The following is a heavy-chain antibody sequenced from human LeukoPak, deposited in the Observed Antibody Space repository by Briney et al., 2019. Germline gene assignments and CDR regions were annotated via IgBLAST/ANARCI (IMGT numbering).Heavy chain of an antibody. CDR1: GFTLSDYF. V-gene: IGHV3-11*04. CDR3: ARSAGWFGELFFEY. Sequence: GGSLRLSCAASGFTLSDYFMTWIRQAPGRGLEWVSYIAPAGTTYYADSVKGRFTISRDNAKTSLYLQMSNMRADDTAVYYCARSAGWFGELFFEYWGQGTLVTVSP. D-gene: IGHD3-10*01. CDR2: IAPAGTT. J-gene: IGHJ4*02.